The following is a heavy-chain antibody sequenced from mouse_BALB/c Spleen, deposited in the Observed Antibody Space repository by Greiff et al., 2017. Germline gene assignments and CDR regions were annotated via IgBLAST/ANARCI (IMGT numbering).Heavy chain of an antibody. D-gene: IGHD1-1*02. Sequence: EVQLVESGGGLVKPGGSLKLSCAASGFTFSDYYMYWVRQTPEKRLEWVATISDGGSYTYYPDSVKGRFTISRDNAKNNLYLQMSSLKSEDTAMYYCARDGWGISAWVAYWGQGTLVTVSA. V-gene: IGHV5-4*02. J-gene: IGHJ3*01. CDR2: ISDGGSYT. CDR3: ARDGWGISAWVAY. CDR1: GFTFSDYY.